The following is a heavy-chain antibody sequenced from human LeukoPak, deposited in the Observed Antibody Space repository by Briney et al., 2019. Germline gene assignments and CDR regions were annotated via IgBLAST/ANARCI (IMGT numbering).Heavy chain of an antibody. D-gene: IGHD2-15*01. CDR1: GGTFSSYA. V-gene: IGHV1-69*13. J-gene: IGHJ6*03. Sequence: SVKVSCKAPGGTFSSYAISWVRQAPGQGLEWMGGIIPIFGTANYAQKFQGRVTITADESTSTAYMELSSLRSEDTAVYYCARGYCSGGSCYRHYYYMDVWGKGTTVTISS. CDR2: IIPIFGTA. CDR3: ARGYCSGGSCYRHYYYMDV.